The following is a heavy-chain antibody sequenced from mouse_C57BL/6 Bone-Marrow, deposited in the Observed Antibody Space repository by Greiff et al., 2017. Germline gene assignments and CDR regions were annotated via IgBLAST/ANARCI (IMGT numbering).Heavy chain of an antibody. J-gene: IGHJ2*01. D-gene: IGHD3-1*01. CDR1: GYTFTSYW. CDR2: IYPTSGRT. V-gene: IGHV1-55*01. CDR3: ARSGPRGRSFDY. Sequence: QVQLQQPGAELVKPGASVKMSCKASGYTFTSYWITWVKQRPGQGLEWIGDIYPTSGRTNYNEKFKSKAILTVDTSSNTAHMQLSSLTSEDSAVFYCARSGPRGRSFDYWGQGTTLTVSS.